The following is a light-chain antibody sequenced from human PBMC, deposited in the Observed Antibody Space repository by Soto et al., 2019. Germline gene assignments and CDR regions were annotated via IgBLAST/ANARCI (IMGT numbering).Light chain of an antibody. CDR2: LGS. J-gene: IGKJ1*01. CDR3: MQALQTPRT. V-gene: IGKV2-28*01. CDR1: QSLLHSNGYNY. Sequence: DIVMTQSPLSLPVTPGEPASISCRSSQSLLHSNGYNYLDWYLQKPGQSPQLLIYLGSNRASGVPDRFSGNGSGTDFTLKSSRVEAEDVGVYYCMQALQTPRTFGQGTKVEIK.